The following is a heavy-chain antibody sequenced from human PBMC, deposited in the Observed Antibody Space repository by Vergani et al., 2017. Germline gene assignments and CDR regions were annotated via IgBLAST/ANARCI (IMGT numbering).Heavy chain of an antibody. D-gene: IGHD6-13*01. CDR2: IYYSGST. J-gene: IGHJ4*02. Sequence: QLQLQESGPGLVKPSETLSLTCTVSGGSISSSSYYWGWIRQPPGKGLEWIGSIYYSGSTYYNPSLKSRVTISVDTSKNQFSLKLSSVTAADTAVYYCARGGLEAAEGDWGQGTLVTVSS. CDR3: ARGGLEAAEGD. V-gene: IGHV4-39*01. CDR1: GGSISSSSYY.